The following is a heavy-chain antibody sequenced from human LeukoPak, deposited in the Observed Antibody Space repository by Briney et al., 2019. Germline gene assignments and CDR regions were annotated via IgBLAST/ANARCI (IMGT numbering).Heavy chain of an antibody. Sequence: PSETLSLTCTVSGGSISSGSYSWSWIRQPAGKGLEWIGRIYTSGSTNYNPSLKCRVTISVDTSKNQFSLKLSSVTAADTAVYYCARDRVYYYDSSGGDYWGQGTLVTVSS. CDR2: IYTSGST. J-gene: IGHJ4*02. CDR1: GGSISSGSYS. D-gene: IGHD3-22*01. CDR3: ARDRVYYYDSSGGDY. V-gene: IGHV4-61*02.